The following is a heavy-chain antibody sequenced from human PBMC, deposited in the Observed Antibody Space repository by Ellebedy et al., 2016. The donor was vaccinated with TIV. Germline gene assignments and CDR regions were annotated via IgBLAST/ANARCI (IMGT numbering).Heavy chain of an antibody. J-gene: IGHJ6*02. CDR3: ARVYSAKHSYYYAMDV. CDR2: INWNE. CDR1: GFTFDDYG. V-gene: IGHV3-20*04. Sequence: GESLKISCAASGFTFDDYGMSWVRQAPGKGLEWVSGINWNEGYADSVKGRFTISRDNARTSLYLQMNSLRAEDTALYFCARVYSAKHSYYYAMDVWGQGTTVTVSS. D-gene: IGHD1-26*01.